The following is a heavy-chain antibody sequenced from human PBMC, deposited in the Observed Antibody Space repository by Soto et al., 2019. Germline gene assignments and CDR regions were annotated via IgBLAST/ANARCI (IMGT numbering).Heavy chain of an antibody. CDR3: VHLSGGYVWTRTDLFDS. V-gene: IGHV2-5*02. CDR1: GFSMTIDAAG. J-gene: IGHJ4*02. D-gene: IGHD5-12*01. Sequence: QITLKESGPRVVKPTQTLTLTCSFSGFSMTIDAAGVGWIRQSPGAAPEWLALIYWDDERRYSPSLKSRLTIPKDTSNNQVVLTMINMDPVDTATYYCVHLSGGYVWTRTDLFDSWGQGLLVTFSS. CDR2: IYWDDER.